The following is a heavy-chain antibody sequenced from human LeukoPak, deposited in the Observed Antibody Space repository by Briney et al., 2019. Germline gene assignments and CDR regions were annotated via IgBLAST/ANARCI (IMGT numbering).Heavy chain of an antibody. Sequence: GGSLRLSCATSGFIFSHHGMNWVRQAPGKGLEWVSGIRADAVTTYYADSVKGRFTISRDNSKNTLYLQMNSLRAEDTAVYYCAKEIWPTVTTPGWTYFDYWGQGALVTVSS. J-gene: IGHJ4*02. V-gene: IGHV3-23*01. CDR2: IRADAVTT. D-gene: IGHD4-17*01. CDR1: GFIFSHHG. CDR3: AKEIWPTVTTPGWTYFDY.